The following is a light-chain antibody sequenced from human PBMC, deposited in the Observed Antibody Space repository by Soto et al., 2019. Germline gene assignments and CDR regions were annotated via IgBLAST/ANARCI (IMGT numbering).Light chain of an antibody. CDR3: HQYGSSPPYT. CDR2: GSS. J-gene: IGKJ2*01. Sequence: EVVLTQSPGTLSLSPGERATLSCRASQSVTNNYLAWYQQRPGQAPRLLIFGSSDRPTGIPDRFSGSGSGTDFTLNVSRLEHEDFAVYFCHQYGSSPPYTFGQGTKLEIK. V-gene: IGKV3-20*01. CDR1: QSVTNNY.